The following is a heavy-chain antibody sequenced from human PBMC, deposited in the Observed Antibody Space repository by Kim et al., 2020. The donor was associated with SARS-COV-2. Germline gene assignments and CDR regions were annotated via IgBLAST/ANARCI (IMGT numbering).Heavy chain of an antibody. V-gene: IGHV3-64D*09. Sequence: GGSLRLSCSASGFTFSSYAMHWVRQAPGKGLEYVSAISSNGGSTYYADSVKGRFTISRDNSKNTLYLQMSSLRAEDTAVYYCVKDLRITMIVVVIGAFDIWGQGTMVTVSS. D-gene: IGHD3-22*01. CDR3: VKDLRITMIVVVIGAFDI. J-gene: IGHJ3*02. CDR2: ISSNGGST. CDR1: GFTFSSYA.